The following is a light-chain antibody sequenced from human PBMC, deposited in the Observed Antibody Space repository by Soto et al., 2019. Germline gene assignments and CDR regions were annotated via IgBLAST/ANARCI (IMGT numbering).Light chain of an antibody. J-gene: IGKJ3*01. Sequence: DIQLTQSPSFLSASVGDRVTITCRASQAISNYLAWYQQKPGKAPKLLIYGASTLQSGVPSRFSASGSGTDFSLTFNSLQPEDFATYYCQQVSTYPLFTFGPGTKVDI. CDR3: QQVSTYPLFT. CDR2: GAS. V-gene: IGKV1-9*01. CDR1: QAISNY.